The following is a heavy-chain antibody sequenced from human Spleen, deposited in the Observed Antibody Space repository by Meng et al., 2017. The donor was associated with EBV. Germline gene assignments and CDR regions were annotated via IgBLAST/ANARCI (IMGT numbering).Heavy chain of an antibody. Sequence: QVQLHEAGPGPVKPSETLSLTCAVSGGFIISSNWWSWVRQPPGKGLEWIGEIYHSGSTNYNPSLKSRVTISVDESKNQFSLKLSSVTAADTAVYYCASPVYRSGWFEYFNHWGQGTLVTVSS. CDR2: IYHSGST. CDR1: GGFIISSNW. D-gene: IGHD6-19*01. V-gene: IGHV4-4*02. J-gene: IGHJ1*01. CDR3: ASPVYRSGWFEYFNH.